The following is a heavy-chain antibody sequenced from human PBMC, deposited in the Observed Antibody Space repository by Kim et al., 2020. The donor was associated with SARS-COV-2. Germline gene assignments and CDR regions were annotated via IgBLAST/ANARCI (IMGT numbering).Heavy chain of an antibody. Sequence: ADSVKGRLTISRDNAKTTLYLQMNSLRAEDTALYYCAKGYQILYSTFDMWGQGTMVTVSS. CDR3: AKGYQILYSTFDM. V-gene: IGHV3-23*01. J-gene: IGHJ3*02. D-gene: IGHD3-10*01.